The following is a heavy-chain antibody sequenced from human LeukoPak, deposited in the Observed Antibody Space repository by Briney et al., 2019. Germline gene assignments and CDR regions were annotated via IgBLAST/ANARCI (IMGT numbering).Heavy chain of an antibody. CDR1: GFTFSSYA. V-gene: IGHV3-23*01. D-gene: IGHD5-24*01. CDR3: AKVQEMDTILPPFHY. CDR2: ISGSGGST. J-gene: IGHJ4*02. Sequence: GXSLXLSCAASGFTFSSYAMSWVRQAPGKGLEWVSAISGSGGSTYYADSVKGRFTISRDNSKNTLYLQVNSLRAADTAIYYCAKVQEMDTILPPFHYWGQGTLVTVSS.